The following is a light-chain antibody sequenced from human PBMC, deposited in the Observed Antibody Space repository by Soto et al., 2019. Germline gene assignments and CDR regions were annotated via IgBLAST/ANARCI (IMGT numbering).Light chain of an antibody. CDR3: SSYTSSSTPYV. CDR2: DVT. CDR1: SSDVGGYNY. V-gene: IGLV2-14*01. J-gene: IGLJ1*01. Sequence: QSVLTQPASVSGSPGQSITISCTGTSSDVGGYNYFSWYQQHPVKAPKLMIYDVTHRPSGVSDRFSGSKSGNTASLTISGLQAEDEADYYCSSYTSSSTPYVFGTGTKLTVL.